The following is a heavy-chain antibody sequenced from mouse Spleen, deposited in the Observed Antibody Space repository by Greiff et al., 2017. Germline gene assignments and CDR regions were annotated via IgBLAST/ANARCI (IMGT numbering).Heavy chain of an antibody. J-gene: IGHJ2*01. Sequence: EVQLQESGPVLVKPGASVKMSCKASGYTFTDYYMNWVKQSHGKSLEWIGVINPYNGGTSYNQKFKGKATLTVDKSSSTAYMELNSLTSEDSAVYYCARGIYYEAYFDYSGQGTTLTVSS. CDR1: GYTFTDYY. CDR2: INPYNGGT. CDR3: ARGIYYEAYFDY. V-gene: IGHV1-19*01. D-gene: IGHD1-1*01.